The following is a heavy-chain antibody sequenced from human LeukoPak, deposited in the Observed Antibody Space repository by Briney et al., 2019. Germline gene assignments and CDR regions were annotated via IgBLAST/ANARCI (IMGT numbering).Heavy chain of an antibody. D-gene: IGHD3-10*01. CDR1: GYTFTSYG. J-gene: IGHJ4*02. V-gene: IGHV1-18*01. CDR3: ARILKGRLLWFGEFRYCFDY. Sequence: ASVKVSCKASGYTFTSYGISWVRQAPGQGLEWMGWISAYNGNTNYAQKLQGRVTMTTDTSTSTAYMELRSLRSDDTAVYYCARILKGRLLWFGEFRYCFDYWGQGTLVTVSS. CDR2: ISAYNGNT.